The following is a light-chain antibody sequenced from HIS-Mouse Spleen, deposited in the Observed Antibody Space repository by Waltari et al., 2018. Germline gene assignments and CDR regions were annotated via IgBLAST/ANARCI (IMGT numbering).Light chain of an antibody. Sequence: SYELTQPPSVSVSPGQTARITCSGDALPKKYAYWYQQKSGQAPVLVIYEDSKRPSGSPGRFSGSSSGTMATLTISVAQVEDEADYYCYATDSSGNHRVFGGGTKLTVL. CDR1: ALPKKY. V-gene: IGLV3-10*01. CDR3: YATDSSGNHRV. J-gene: IGLJ2*01. CDR2: EDS.